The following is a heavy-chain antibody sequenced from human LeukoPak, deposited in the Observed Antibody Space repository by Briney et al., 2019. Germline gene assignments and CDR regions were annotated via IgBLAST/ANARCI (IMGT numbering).Heavy chain of an antibody. CDR3: TRGGTTLDY. Sequence: GGSLRLSCAASGFTFSSYWMHWVRQAPGKGLVWVSRIDTDGSNTAYADSVKGRFTISRDNAKNTLYLQMNSLRAEDTAVYYCTRGGTTLDYWGQGPRVTVSS. D-gene: IGHD1-7*01. CDR1: GFTFSSYW. V-gene: IGHV3-74*01. CDR2: IDTDGSNT. J-gene: IGHJ4*02.